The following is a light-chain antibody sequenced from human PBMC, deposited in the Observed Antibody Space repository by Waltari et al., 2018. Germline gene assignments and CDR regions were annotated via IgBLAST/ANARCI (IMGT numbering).Light chain of an antibody. Sequence: EIVLTQSPATLSLSPGERATLSCRARQSVSSHLAWYQQKPGQAPRLLIFDASNRATGIPARFSGSGSGTDFTLSITSLEPEDFAIYYCQQRTNWPLITFGPGTRLEIK. V-gene: IGKV3-11*01. CDR3: QQRTNWPLIT. CDR1: QSVSSH. J-gene: IGKJ5*01. CDR2: DAS.